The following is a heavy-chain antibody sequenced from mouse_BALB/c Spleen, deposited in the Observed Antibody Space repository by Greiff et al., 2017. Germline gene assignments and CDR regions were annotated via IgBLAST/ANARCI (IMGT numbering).Heavy chain of an antibody. V-gene: IGHV1-77*01. D-gene: IGHD2-14*01. CDR2: IYPGSGNT. CDR3: ARKTYYRYDEFAY. J-gene: IGHJ3*01. Sequence: VQLQQSGAELARPGASVKLSCKASGYTFTDYYINWVKQRTGQGLEWIGEIYPGSGNTYYNEKFKGKATLTADKSSSTAYMQLSSLTSEDSAVYFCARKTYYRYDEFAYWGQGTLVTVSA. CDR1: GYTFTDYY.